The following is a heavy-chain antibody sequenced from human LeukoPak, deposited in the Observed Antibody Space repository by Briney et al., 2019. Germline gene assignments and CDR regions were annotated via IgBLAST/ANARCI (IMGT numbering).Heavy chain of an antibody. Sequence: SLRLSCAASGFTFDDYAMHWVRQAPGKGLEWVSGISWNSGSIGYADSVKGRFTISRDSAKNSLYLQMNSLRAEDTALYYCAKDGHLQPVAGTDRTLGDYYYGMDVWGQGTTVTVSS. J-gene: IGHJ6*02. D-gene: IGHD6-19*01. CDR2: ISWNSGSI. V-gene: IGHV3-9*01. CDR1: GFTFDDYA. CDR3: AKDGHLQPVAGTDRTLGDYYYGMDV.